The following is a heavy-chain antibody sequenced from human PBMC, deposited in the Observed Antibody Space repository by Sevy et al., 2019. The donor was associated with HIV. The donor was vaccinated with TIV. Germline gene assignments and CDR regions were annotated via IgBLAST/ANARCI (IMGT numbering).Heavy chain of an antibody. CDR1: GFTFSSYE. J-gene: IGHJ4*02. D-gene: IGHD5-12*01. V-gene: IGHV3-48*03. Sequence: GGSLRLSCAASGFTFSSYEMNWVRQAPGKGLEWVSYISSSGSTIYYADSVKGRFTISRDNAKNSLYLQMNRLRAEHTAVYYCARDDPKNIVATIRFDYWGQGTLVTVSS. CDR2: ISSSGSTI. CDR3: ARDDPKNIVATIRFDY.